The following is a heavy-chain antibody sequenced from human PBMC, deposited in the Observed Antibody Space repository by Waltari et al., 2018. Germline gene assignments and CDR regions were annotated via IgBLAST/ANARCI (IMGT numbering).Heavy chain of an antibody. J-gene: IGHJ4*02. CDR2: INQGGSDK. Sequence: EVQLVESGGGLVQPGGSMSVSCAASGFTFTGYWMSWVRQAPGKGLECVANINQGGSDKNYVDSVKGRFTISRDNAKNSLYLQMNSLRAEDTAVYYCARTGDDYWGQGTLVTVSS. CDR1: GFTFTGYW. V-gene: IGHV3-7*03. D-gene: IGHD1-1*01. CDR3: ARTGDDY.